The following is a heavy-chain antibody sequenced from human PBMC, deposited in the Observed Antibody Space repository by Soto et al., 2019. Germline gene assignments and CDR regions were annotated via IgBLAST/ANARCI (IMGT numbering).Heavy chain of an antibody. CDR2: IYHSGST. J-gene: IGHJ5*02. Sequence: SETLSLTCAVSGGSISSGGYSWNWLRQKPEKGLEWIGYIYHSGSTLYNPSLKSQVTISVDKSKNQFSLKLSSVTAADTAVYYCARDQLEGNWFDPWGQGTLVTVSS. CDR3: ARDQLEGNWFDP. V-gene: IGHV4-30-2*01. D-gene: IGHD1-1*01. CDR1: GGSISSGGYS.